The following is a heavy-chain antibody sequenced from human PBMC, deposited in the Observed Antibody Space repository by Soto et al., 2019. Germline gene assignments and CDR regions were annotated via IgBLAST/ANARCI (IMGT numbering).Heavy chain of an antibody. CDR1: GGTFSSFP. CDR3: ARGPHRTTGDTDV. Sequence: SVKVSCKGSGGTFSSFPISWVRRAPGEGLEWMGGITPIFGATTYAQQFQGRVTISADDSKSTVYMELSSLRSDHTAVYYCARGPHRTTGDTDVWGQGTTVTVSS. CDR2: ITPIFGAT. D-gene: IGHD1-7*01. V-gene: IGHV1-69*13. J-gene: IGHJ6*02.